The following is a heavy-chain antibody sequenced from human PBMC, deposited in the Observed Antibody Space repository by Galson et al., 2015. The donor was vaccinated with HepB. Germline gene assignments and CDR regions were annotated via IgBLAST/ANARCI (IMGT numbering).Heavy chain of an antibody. D-gene: IGHD3-22*01. CDR1: GGSISSGGYY. J-gene: IGHJ3*02. CDR3: GRDRNYYDYSVDI. Sequence: TLSLTCTVSGGSISSGGYYWSWIRQHPGKGLEWIGYIYYSGSTYYNPSLKSRVTISVDTSKNQFSLKLSSVTAADTAVYYCGRDRNYYDYSVDIWGQGTLVTVSP. V-gene: IGHV4-31*03. CDR2: IYYSGST.